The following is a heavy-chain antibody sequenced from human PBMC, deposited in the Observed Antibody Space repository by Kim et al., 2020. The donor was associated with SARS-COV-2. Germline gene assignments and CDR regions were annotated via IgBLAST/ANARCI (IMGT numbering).Heavy chain of an antibody. Sequence: SQTLSLTCAISGDSVSSNSAAWNWIRQSPSRALEWLGRTYYRSKWYNDYAVSVKSRITINPDTSKNQFSLQLNSVTPEDTAVYYCAREPRDCTSTSCHFDYWGQGTLVTVSS. J-gene: IGHJ4*02. CDR3: AREPRDCTSTSCHFDY. V-gene: IGHV6-1*01. D-gene: IGHD2-2*01. CDR1: GDSVSSNSAA. CDR2: TYYRSKWYN.